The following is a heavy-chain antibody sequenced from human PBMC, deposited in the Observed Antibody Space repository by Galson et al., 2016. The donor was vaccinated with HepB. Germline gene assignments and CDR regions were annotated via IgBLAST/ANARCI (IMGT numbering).Heavy chain of an antibody. D-gene: IGHD3-3*01. CDR1: GFTFSSYA. J-gene: IGHJ3*02. V-gene: IGHV3-23*01. Sequence: SLRLSCAASGFTFSSYAMGWVRQAPGKGLEWVSNISGSGGSTYYADSVKGRFTISRDNSKNILYLQMNSLRGEDTAVYYCAKDVYYDLWSGYRADAFDIWGQGTMVTVSS. CDR2: ISGSGGST. CDR3: AKDVYYDLWSGYRADAFDI.